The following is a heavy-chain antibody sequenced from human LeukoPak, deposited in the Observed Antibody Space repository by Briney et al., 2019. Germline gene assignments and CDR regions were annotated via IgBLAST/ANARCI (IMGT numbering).Heavy chain of an antibody. CDR1: GGSISGYY. CDR3: ARIVKGSSGWYYGMDV. Sequence: SETLSLTCTVSGGSISGYYWSWIRQPPGKGLEWIGYIYSSGSTNYNPSLKSRVTISVDTSKNQFSLKLSSVTAADTAVYYCARIVKGSSGWYYGMDVWGQGTTVTVSS. D-gene: IGHD6-19*01. J-gene: IGHJ6*02. V-gene: IGHV4-59*01. CDR2: IYSSGST.